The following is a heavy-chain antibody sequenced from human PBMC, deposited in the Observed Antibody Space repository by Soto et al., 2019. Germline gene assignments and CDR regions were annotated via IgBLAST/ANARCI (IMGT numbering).Heavy chain of an antibody. CDR2: ISSNSGTM. CDR3: ARDRFYYGSSGYYYFDY. CDR1: GFTFSSYS. D-gene: IGHD3-22*01. J-gene: IGHJ4*02. Sequence: EVQLVESGGDLVQPGGSPRLSCAASGFTFSSYSMNWVRQAPGKGLEWVSYISSNSGTMYYADSVKGRFTISRDNAKNSLYLQMNSLRAEDTAVYYCARDRFYYGSSGYYYFDYWGQGTLVTVSS. V-gene: IGHV3-48*01.